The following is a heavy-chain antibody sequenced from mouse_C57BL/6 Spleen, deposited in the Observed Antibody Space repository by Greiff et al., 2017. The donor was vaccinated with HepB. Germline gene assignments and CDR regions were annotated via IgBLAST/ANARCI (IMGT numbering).Heavy chain of an antibody. CDR3: ASEGEGYYGVFDY. J-gene: IGHJ2*01. CDR2: IDPEDGET. V-gene: IGHV14-2*01. Sequence: EVQLQQSGAELVKPGASVKLSCTASGFNIKDYYMHWVKQRTEQGLEWIGRIDPEDGETKYAPKFQGKATITADTASNTAYLQLSSLTSKDTAVYYCASEGEGYYGVFDYWGQGTTLTVSS. D-gene: IGHD1-1*01. CDR1: GFNIKDYY.